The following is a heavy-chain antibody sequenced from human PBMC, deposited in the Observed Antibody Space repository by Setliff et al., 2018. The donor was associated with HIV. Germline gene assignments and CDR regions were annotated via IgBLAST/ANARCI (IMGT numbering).Heavy chain of an antibody. D-gene: IGHD3-9*01. V-gene: IGHV3-7*03. CDR3: TIEPVTFGGYFDYYGTSAGTFDY. Sequence: GGSLRLSCAASGFTFSSHWMSWVRQAPGKGLEWVANIKKDGSEKYYVDSVKGRFTISRDNAKNSLYLQMNSLRAEDTAVYYCTIEPVTFGGYFDYYGTSAGTFDYWGQGTLVTVSS. CDR2: IKKDGSEK. CDR1: GFTFSSHW. J-gene: IGHJ4*02.